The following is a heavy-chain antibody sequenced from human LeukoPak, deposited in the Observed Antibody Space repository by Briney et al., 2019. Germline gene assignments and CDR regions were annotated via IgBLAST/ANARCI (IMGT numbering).Heavy chain of an antibody. CDR2: IYTSGST. J-gene: IGHJ4*02. CDR3: ARDSNYLDY. V-gene: IGHV4-61*02. CDR1: GGSISSGSYY. D-gene: IGHD2-2*01. Sequence: SETLSLTCTVSGGSISSGSYYWSWIWQPARRGLEWIGRIYTSGSTNYNPSLKSRVTISVDTSKNQFSLKLSSVTAADTAVYYCARDSNYLDYWGQGTLVTVSS.